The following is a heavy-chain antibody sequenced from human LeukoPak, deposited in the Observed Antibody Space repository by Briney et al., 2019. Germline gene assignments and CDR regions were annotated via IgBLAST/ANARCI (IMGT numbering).Heavy chain of an antibody. CDR1: GFTFSGSA. J-gene: IGHJ3*02. V-gene: IGHV3-73*01. D-gene: IGHD1-26*01. Sequence: PGGSLRLSCAASGFTFSGSAMHWVRQASGKGLEWVGRIRSKANSYATAYAASVKGRFTISRDDSKNTAYLQMNSLKTEDTALYYCTAVPWDPFNAFDIWGQGTMVTVSS. CDR3: TAVPWDPFNAFDI. CDR2: IRSKANSYAT.